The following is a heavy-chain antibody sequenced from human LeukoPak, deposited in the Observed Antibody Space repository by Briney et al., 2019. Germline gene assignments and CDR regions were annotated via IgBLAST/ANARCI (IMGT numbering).Heavy chain of an antibody. Sequence: PGGSLRLSCAASGFTFSSYAMTWVRQAPGKGLEWVSAISGSGHNTYYADSVKGRFTIPRDNSKNTVYLQMNSLRAEDTALYYCAKWREGTMVYFDYWGQGTLVTVSS. CDR3: AKWREGTMVYFDY. V-gene: IGHV3-23*01. D-gene: IGHD3-10*01. J-gene: IGHJ4*02. CDR1: GFTFSSYA. CDR2: ISGSGHNT.